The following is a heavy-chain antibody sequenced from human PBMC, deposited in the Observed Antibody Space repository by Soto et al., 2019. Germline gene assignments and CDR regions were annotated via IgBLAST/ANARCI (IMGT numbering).Heavy chain of an antibody. D-gene: IGHD1-26*01. CDR3: VREQVGAIYFDY. CDR1: GFTFSTFA. CDR2: MSYDGSNK. J-gene: IGHJ4*02. Sequence: GGSLSLSCAASGFTFSTFAMHWVRQAPGKGLEWVAIMSYDGSNKYYADSVRGRFTISRDNSKNTLYLQMNSLRPEDTAVYYCVREQVGAIYFDYWGQGTPVTVSS. V-gene: IGHV3-30*04.